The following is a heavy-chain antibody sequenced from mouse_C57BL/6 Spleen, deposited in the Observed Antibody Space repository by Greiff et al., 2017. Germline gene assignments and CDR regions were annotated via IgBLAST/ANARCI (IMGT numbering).Heavy chain of an antibody. CDR3: APVITTVDWYFDV. Sequence: QVQLQQPGAELVMPGASVKLSCKASGYTFTSYWMHWVKQRPGQGLEWIGEIDPSDSYTNYNQKFKGKSTLTVDKSSSTAYMQLSSLTSEDSAVYYCAPVITTVDWYFDVWGTGTTVTVSS. V-gene: IGHV1-69*01. CDR2: IDPSDSYT. D-gene: IGHD1-1*01. CDR1: GYTFTSYW. J-gene: IGHJ1*03.